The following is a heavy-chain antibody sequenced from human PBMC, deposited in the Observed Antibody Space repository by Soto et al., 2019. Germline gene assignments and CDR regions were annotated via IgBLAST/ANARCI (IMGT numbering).Heavy chain of an antibody. V-gene: IGHV2-5*02. CDR3: AHGTEKFDP. J-gene: IGHJ5*02. CDR1: GFSLSTSGVG. Sequence: QITLKESGPPLVKPTQTLTLTCTCSGFSLSTSGVGVGWIRQPPGKALEWLALIYWDDDKRYSPSLKSRLTITKDTSKNQVILTMTNMDPVDTATYYCAHGTEKFDPWGQGTLVTVSS. CDR2: IYWDDDK.